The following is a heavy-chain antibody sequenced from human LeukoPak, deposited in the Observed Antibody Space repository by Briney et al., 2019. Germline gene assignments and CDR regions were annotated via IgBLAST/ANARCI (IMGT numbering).Heavy chain of an antibody. V-gene: IGHV3-30*04. Sequence: GGSLRLSCAASGFTFSSYAMHWVRQAPGKGLEWVAVISYDGSSKYYADSVKGRFTISRDNSKNTLYLQMNSLRAEDTAVYYCARGRTYSSSWIDPWGQGTLVTVSS. J-gene: IGHJ5*02. CDR2: ISYDGSSK. CDR1: GFTFSSYA. CDR3: ARGRTYSSSWIDP. D-gene: IGHD6-13*01.